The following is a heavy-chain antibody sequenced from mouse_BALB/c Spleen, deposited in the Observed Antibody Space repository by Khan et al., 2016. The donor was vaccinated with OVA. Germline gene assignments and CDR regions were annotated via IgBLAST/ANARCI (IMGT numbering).Heavy chain of an antibody. Sequence: VQLQESGAELVRPGTSVKMSCKAAGYTFTNYWIGWVKQRHGNGLEWIGDIYPGGGYINYNEKFKGKATLTADTSSSTAYMKLSRLTSEASAVYYWARRGAARATWDYFDYWGQGTRLTVSS. V-gene: IGHV1-63*02. CDR2: IYPGGGYI. D-gene: IGHD3-1*01. CDR3: ARRGAARATWDYFDY. CDR1: GYTFTNYW. J-gene: IGHJ2*03.